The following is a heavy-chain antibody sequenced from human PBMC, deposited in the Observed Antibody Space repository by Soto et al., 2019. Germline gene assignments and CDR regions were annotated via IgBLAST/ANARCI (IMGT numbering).Heavy chain of an antibody. V-gene: IGHV4-34*01. CDR3: ASISGAYDDY. J-gene: IGHJ4*02. Sequence: PSETLSLTCAVYGGSFSGYYWSWIRQPPGKGLEWIGEINHSGSTNYNPSLKSRVTISVDTSKNQFSLKLSSVTAADTAVYYCASISGAYDDYWGQGTLVTVSS. CDR1: GGSFSGYY. CDR2: INHSGST. D-gene: IGHD4-17*01.